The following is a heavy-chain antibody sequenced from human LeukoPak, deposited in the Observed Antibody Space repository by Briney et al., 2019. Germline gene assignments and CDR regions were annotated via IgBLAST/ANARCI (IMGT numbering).Heavy chain of an antibody. CDR1: GFTFSTYD. CDR3: AKDLTYTSQGGSDS. Sequence: GGSLRLSCTASGFTFSTYDMHWVRQAPGKGLQWVTFIRYDGNSESYADSVKGRFIISRDKSKNTLYLQMNSLRAEDTALYFCAKDLTYTSQGGSDSWGQGTLVIVSS. CDR2: IRYDGNSE. J-gene: IGHJ4*02. D-gene: IGHD3-16*01. V-gene: IGHV3-30*02.